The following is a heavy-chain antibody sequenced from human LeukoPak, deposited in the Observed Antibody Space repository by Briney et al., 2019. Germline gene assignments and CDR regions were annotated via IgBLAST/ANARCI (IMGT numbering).Heavy chain of an antibody. CDR3: AKDEQDNSGSYLLSLYYFDY. D-gene: IGHD3-10*01. Sequence: PGGSLRLSCAASGFTFSSYGMHWGRQAPGKGLEWVAVIWYDGSNKYYADSVKGRFTISRDNSKNTLYLQMNSLRAEDTAVYYCAKDEQDNSGSYLLSLYYFDYWGQGTLVTVSS. CDR2: IWYDGSNK. CDR1: GFTFSSYG. V-gene: IGHV3-33*06. J-gene: IGHJ4*02.